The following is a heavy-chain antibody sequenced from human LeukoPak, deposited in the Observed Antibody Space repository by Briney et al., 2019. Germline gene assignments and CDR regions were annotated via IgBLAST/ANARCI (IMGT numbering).Heavy chain of an antibody. CDR2: IYTSGST. J-gene: IGHJ4*02. Sequence: KTSETLSLTCTVSGGSISSGSYYWSWIRQPAGKGLEWIGRIYTSGSTNYNPSLKSRVTISVDTSKNQFSLKLSSVTAADTAVYYCARGPGDFWSGYRMDYWGQGTLVTVSS. CDR1: GGSISSGSYY. V-gene: IGHV4-61*02. D-gene: IGHD3-3*01. CDR3: ARGPGDFWSGYRMDY.